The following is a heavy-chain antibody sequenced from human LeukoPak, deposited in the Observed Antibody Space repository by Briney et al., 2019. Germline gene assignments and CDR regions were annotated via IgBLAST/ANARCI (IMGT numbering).Heavy chain of an antibody. CDR2: ISYDGSNK. J-gene: IGHJ3*02. CDR3: ARPLRVKYDILTGYGDAFDI. D-gene: IGHD3-9*01. Sequence: GGSLRLSCAASGFTFSSYGMHWVRQAPGKGLEWVAVISYDGSNKYYADSVKGRFTISRDNSKNTLYLQMNSLRAEDTAVYYCARPLRVKYDILTGYGDAFDIWGQGTMVTVSS. V-gene: IGHV3-30*19. CDR1: GFTFSSYG.